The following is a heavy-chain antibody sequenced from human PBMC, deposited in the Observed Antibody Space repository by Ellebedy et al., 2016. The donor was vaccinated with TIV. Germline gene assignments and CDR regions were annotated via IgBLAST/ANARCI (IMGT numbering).Heavy chain of an antibody. V-gene: IGHV3-48*03. J-gene: IGHJ4*02. CDR3: ARDLRGSGDY. CDR2: ISGSGGTR. D-gene: IGHD3-10*01. Sequence: GGSLRLSCAASGFRFSSYEMNWVRQAPGKGLEWLSYISGSGGTRYYADSVKGRFTISRDNAKNSLYLQMNSLRPEDTAVYYCARDLRGSGDYWGQGTLVTVSS. CDR1: GFRFSSYE.